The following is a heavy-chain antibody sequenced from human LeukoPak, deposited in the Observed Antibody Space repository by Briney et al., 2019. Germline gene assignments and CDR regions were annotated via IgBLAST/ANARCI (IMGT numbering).Heavy chain of an antibody. CDR2: INPNSGGT. J-gene: IGHJ6*02. CDR3: ASFTMVREDHYHYGMDV. CDR1: GYTFTGYY. D-gene: IGHD3-10*01. V-gene: IGHV1-2*02. Sequence: ASVKVSCKASGYTFTGYYMHWVRQAPGQGLEWMGWINPNSGGTNYAQKFQGRVTMTRDTSISTAYMELSRLRSDDTAVYYCASFTMVREDHYHYGMDVWGQGTTVTVSS.